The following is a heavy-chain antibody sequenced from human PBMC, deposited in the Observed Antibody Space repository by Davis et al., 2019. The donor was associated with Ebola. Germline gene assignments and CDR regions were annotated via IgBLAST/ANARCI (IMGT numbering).Heavy chain of an antibody. CDR2: ISGSGGST. CDR3: AKSGLSFGVVKYHYGMDV. V-gene: IGHV3-23*01. CDR1: VITFSSYA. D-gene: IGHD3-3*01. Sequence: GESLNISCTDSVITFSSYAMTWVRQAPGKGLEWVSAISGSGGSTYYADSVKGRFTISRDNSKKTLYLQMNSLRAEDTAVYYCAKSGLSFGVVKYHYGMDVWGKGTTVTVSS. J-gene: IGHJ6*04.